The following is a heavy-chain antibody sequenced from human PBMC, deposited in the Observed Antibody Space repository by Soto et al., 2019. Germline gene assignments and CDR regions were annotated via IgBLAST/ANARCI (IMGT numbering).Heavy chain of an antibody. D-gene: IGHD6-13*01. V-gene: IGHV1-3*01. CDR3: ARAGYSSSWHWGFDY. CDR1: GYTFTSYA. J-gene: IGHJ4*02. CDR2: INAGNGNT. Sequence: ASVKVSCKASGYTFTSYAMHWVRQAPGQRLEWMGWINAGNGNTKYSQKFQGRVTITRDTSASTAYMELSSLRSEDTAVYYCARAGYSSSWHWGFDYWGQGTLVTVSS.